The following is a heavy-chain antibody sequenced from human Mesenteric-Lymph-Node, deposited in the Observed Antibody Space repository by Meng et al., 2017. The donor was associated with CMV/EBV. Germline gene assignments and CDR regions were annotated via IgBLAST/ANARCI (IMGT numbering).Heavy chain of an antibody. D-gene: IGHD6-13*01. CDR1: GFTVSRNY. CDR2: IYSGGST. CDR3: ARLAMAAQFKWLDP. V-gene: IGHV3-66*02. J-gene: IGHJ5*02. Sequence: GALKISCAASGFTVSRNYMSWVRQAPGKGLEWVSVIYSGGSTYYADSVKGRFTISRDNSKNTLYLQMNSLRADDTAVYYCARLAMAAQFKWLDPWGQGTLVTVSS.